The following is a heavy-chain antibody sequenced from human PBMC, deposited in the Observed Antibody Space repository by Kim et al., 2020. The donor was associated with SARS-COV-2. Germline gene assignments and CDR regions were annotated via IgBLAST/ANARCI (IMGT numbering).Heavy chain of an antibody. Sequence: SETLSLTCTVSGGSISSYYWSWIRQPPGKGLEWIGYIYYSGSTNYNPSLKSRVTISVDTSKNQFSLKLSSVTAADTAVYYCARGGGRIEYDILTGYCDYWGQGTLVTVSS. J-gene: IGHJ4*02. CDR1: GGSISSYY. CDR3: ARGGGRIEYDILTGYCDY. V-gene: IGHV4-59*01. CDR2: IYYSGST. D-gene: IGHD3-9*01.